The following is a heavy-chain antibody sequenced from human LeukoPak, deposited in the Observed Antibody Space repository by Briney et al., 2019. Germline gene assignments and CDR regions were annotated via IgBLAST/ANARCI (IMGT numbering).Heavy chain of an antibody. CDR1: GGSFSGYY. V-gene: IGHV4-34*01. J-gene: IGHJ6*02. CDR3: ARETVTRFLGYYYYYYGMDV. Sequence: PSETLSLTCAVYGGSFSGYYWSWIRQPPGKGLEWIGEINHSGSTNYNPSLKSRVTISVDTSKNQFSLKLSSVTAADTAVYYCARETVTRFLGYYYYYYGMDVWGQGTTVTVSS. D-gene: IGHD4-11*01. CDR2: INHSGST.